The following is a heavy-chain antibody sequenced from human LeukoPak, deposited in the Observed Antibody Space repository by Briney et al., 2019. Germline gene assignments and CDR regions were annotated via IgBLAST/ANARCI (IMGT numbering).Heavy chain of an antibody. Sequence: ASVKVSCKASGYTFTSYDINWVRQATGQGLEWMGWMNPNSGNTGYAQKFQGRVTMTRNTSISTAYMELSSLRSEDTAVYYCARGVDVVVPAAIRDMDVWGKGTTVTVPS. V-gene: IGHV1-8*01. CDR2: MNPNSGNT. J-gene: IGHJ6*03. D-gene: IGHD2-2*02. CDR1: GYTFTSYD. CDR3: ARGVDVVVPAAIRDMDV.